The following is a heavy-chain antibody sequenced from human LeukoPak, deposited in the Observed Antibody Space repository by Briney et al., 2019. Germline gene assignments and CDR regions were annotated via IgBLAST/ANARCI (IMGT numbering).Heavy chain of an antibody. CDR1: GFIISSYT. V-gene: IGHV3-23*01. D-gene: IGHD3-22*01. CDR2: ISTFGASP. CDR3: ARVNSHVDY. J-gene: IGHJ4*02. Sequence: PGGSLRLSCAASGFIISSYTMSWVRQAPGKGLEWVSAISTFGASPYYVDSVKGRYTISRDNSKNTLWLQMSSLRAEDTAVYYCARVNSHVDYWGQGTLVTVSS.